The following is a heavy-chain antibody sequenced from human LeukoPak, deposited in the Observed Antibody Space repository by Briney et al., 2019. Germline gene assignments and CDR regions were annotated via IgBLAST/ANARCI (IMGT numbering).Heavy chain of an antibody. V-gene: IGHV1-24*01. CDR1: GYTLTELS. J-gene: IGHJ4*02. CDR2: FDPEDGET. CDR3: ASAVYDSSGSAFDY. D-gene: IGHD3-22*01. Sequence: ASVKVSCKVSGYTLTELSMHWVRQAPGKGLEWMGGFDPEDGETIYAQKFQGRVTMTRDMSTSTVYMELSSLRSEDTAVYYCASAVYDSSGSAFDYWGQGTLVTVSS.